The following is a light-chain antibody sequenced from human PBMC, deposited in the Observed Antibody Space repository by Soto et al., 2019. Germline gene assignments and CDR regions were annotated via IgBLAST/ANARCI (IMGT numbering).Light chain of an antibody. CDR3: QQYNNWPPMYT. CDR1: QRVSSN. J-gene: IGKJ2*01. Sequence: EIVMTQSPATLSVSPGERATLSCRASQRVSSNLAWYQQKPGQAPRLLIYGASTRATGIPARFSGSGSGTEFTLTISSLQSEDFAVYYCQQYNNWPPMYTFGQGTKLELK. V-gene: IGKV3-15*01. CDR2: GAS.